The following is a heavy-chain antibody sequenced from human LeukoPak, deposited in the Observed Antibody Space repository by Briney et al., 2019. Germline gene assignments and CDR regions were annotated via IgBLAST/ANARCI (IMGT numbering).Heavy chain of an antibody. D-gene: IGHD2-21*02. V-gene: IGHV4-34*01. CDR3: ARAGGDGNAFDI. J-gene: IGHJ3*02. CDR2: INHSGST. Sequence: KSSETLSLTCAVYGGSFSGYYWSWIRQPPGKGLEWIGEINHSGSTNYNPSLKSRVTISVDTSKNQFSLKLSSVTAADTAVYYCARAGGDGNAFDIWGQGTMVTVSS. CDR1: GGSFSGYY.